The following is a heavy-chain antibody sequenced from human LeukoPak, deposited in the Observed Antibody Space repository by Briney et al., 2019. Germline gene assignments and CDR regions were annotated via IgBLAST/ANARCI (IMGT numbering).Heavy chain of an antibody. CDR2: INPNSGGT. J-gene: IGHJ5*02. Sequence: GASVKVSCKASGYTFTGHYMHWVRQAPGQGLEWMGWINPNSGGTNYAQKFQGRVTMTRDTSISTAYMELSRLRSDDTAVYYCARGVGSSGWYRTGWFDPWGQGTLVTVSS. D-gene: IGHD6-19*01. CDR3: ARGVGSSGWYRTGWFDP. V-gene: IGHV1-2*02. CDR1: GYTFTGHY.